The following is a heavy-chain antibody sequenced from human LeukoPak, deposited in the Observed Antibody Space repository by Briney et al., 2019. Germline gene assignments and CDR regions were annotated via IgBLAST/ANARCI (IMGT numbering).Heavy chain of an antibody. J-gene: IGHJ3*02. CDR3: ARERGHAFDI. CDR2: MNHSGST. CDR1: GGSFSGYY. Sequence: SETLSLTCAVYGGSFSGYYWSWIRQPPGKGLEWIGEMNHSGSTNYNPSLKSRVTISVDTSKNQFSLKLSSVTAADTAVYYCARERGHAFDIWGQGTMVTVSS. V-gene: IGHV4-34*01.